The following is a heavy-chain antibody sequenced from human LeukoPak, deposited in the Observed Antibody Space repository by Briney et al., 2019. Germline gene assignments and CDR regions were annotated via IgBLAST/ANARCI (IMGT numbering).Heavy chain of an antibody. V-gene: IGHV7-4-1*02. J-gene: IGHJ5*02. Sequence: ASVKVSCKASGYRFTSYAMNWVRQAPGQGLEWMGWIKTNTGNPTYAQGFTGRFVFSLDTSVSTAYLQISSLKAEDTAVYYCARGAYYYGSGSYYSNWFDPWGQGTLVTVSS. CDR1: GYRFTSYA. D-gene: IGHD3-10*01. CDR3: ARGAYYYGSGSYYSNWFDP. CDR2: IKTNTGNP.